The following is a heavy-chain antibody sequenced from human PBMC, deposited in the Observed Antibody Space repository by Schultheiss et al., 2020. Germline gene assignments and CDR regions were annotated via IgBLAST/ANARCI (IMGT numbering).Heavy chain of an antibody. CDR3: ARDPYGDYGDYFDY. CDR2: ISTSGRTK. V-gene: IGHV3-11*01. Sequence: GGSLRLSCAASGFTFSDYYMSWIRHAPGKGLEWVSYISTSGRTKHYADSVKGRFTISRDNAKNSLYLQMNSLRAEDTAVYYCARDPYGDYGDYFDYWGQGTLVTVSS. J-gene: IGHJ4*02. D-gene: IGHD4-17*01. CDR1: GFTFSDYY.